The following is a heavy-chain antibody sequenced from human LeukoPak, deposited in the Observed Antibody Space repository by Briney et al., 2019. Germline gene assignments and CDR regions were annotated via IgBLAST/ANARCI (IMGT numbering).Heavy chain of an antibody. V-gene: IGHV4-59*08. D-gene: IGHD4-17*01. CDR3: ARADGDYYYYMDV. CDR2: IYYSGST. J-gene: IGHJ6*03. Sequence: SETLSLTCTVSGASITTYYWSWIRQPPGKGLEWIGYIYYSGSTYYNPSLKSRVTISLDTSKNQFSLKLSSVTAADTAVYYCARADGDYYYYMDVWGKGTTVTVSS. CDR1: GASITTYY.